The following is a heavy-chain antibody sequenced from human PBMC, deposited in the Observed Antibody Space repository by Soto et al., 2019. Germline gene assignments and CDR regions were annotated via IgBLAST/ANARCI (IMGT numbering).Heavy chain of an antibody. J-gene: IGHJ6*02. CDR2: IYYIGST. CDR1: GRSLSTSSYS. D-gene: IGHD2-15*01. Sequence: QLQLQESGPGLVKPSETLSLTCTVSGRSLSTSSYSWGWTRQPPGKGLEWIGRIYYIGSTYYNPSLKSRVTIAVDTSKNQFSLKLCSVTAADTAVYYWATKTGGGWEDGMDVWGQGTTVTVSS. CDR3: ATKTGGGWEDGMDV. V-gene: IGHV4-39*01.